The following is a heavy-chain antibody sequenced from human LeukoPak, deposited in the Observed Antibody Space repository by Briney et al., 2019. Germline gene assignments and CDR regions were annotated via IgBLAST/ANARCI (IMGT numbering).Heavy chain of an antibody. CDR2: IYSGGST. CDR1: GFTVSSNY. Sequence: GGSLRLSCAASGFTVSSNYMSWVRQAPGKGLEWVSVIYSGGSTYYADSVKGRFTISRHNSKNTLYLQMNSLRAEDTAVYYCARDKSSGWYGAFDIRGQGTMVTVSS. J-gene: IGHJ3*02. CDR3: ARDKSSGWYGAFDI. D-gene: IGHD6-19*01. V-gene: IGHV3-53*04.